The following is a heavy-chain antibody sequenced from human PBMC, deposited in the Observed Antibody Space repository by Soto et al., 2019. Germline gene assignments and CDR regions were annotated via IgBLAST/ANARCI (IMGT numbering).Heavy chain of an antibody. CDR3: AKWSPGGPGDY. CDR2: ISYDGSNK. D-gene: IGHD3-10*01. CDR1: GFTFSSYG. V-gene: IGHV3-30*18. Sequence: QVQLVESGGGVVQPGRSLRLSGAASGFTFSSYGMHWVRRAPGKGLEWVAVISYDGSNKYYADSVKGRFTISRDNSKNTLYLQMNSLRAEDTAVYYCAKWSPGGPGDYWGQGTLVTVSS. J-gene: IGHJ4*02.